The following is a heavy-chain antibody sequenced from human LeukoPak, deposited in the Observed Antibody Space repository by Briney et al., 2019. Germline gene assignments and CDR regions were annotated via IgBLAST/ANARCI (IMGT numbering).Heavy chain of an antibody. CDR3: AREGAPYYYDRTTFDY. CDR1: GFTFSSYA. V-gene: IGHV3-30-3*01. J-gene: IGHJ4*02. D-gene: IGHD3-22*01. Sequence: GGSLRLSCAASGFTFSSYAMHWVRQAPGKGLEWVAVISYDGSNKYYADSVKGRFTISRDNSKNTLYLQMNSLRAEDTAVYYCAREGAPYYYDRTTFDYWGQGTLVTVSS. CDR2: ISYDGSNK.